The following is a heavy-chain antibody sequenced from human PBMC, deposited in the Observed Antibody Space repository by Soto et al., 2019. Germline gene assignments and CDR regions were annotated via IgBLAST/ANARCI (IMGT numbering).Heavy chain of an antibody. Sequence: PSETLSLTCTVSGGSVSSGSYYWSWIRQPPGKGLEWIGYIYYSGSTNYNPSLKSRVTISVDTSKNQFSLKLSSVTAADTAVYYCARSARDISSWVKVYYGMDVWGQGTTVTVSS. CDR3: ARSARDISSWVKVYYGMDV. CDR1: GGSVSSGSYY. V-gene: IGHV4-61*01. CDR2: IYYSGST. D-gene: IGHD6-13*01. J-gene: IGHJ6*02.